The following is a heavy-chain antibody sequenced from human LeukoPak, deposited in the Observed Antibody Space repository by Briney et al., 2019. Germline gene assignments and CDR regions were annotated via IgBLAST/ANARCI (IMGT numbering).Heavy chain of an antibody. J-gene: IGHJ4*02. D-gene: IGHD6-6*01. Sequence: PGGSLRLSCAASGFTFQHYPMHGLRQVPGKGLEWLSLISWDGTITDYADSVKGRFTVSRDNNKNSLYLQMNSLRIEDTAFYYCGKDIGISSSRTFDRCGQGTLVTVSS. CDR1: GFTFQHYP. CDR2: ISWDGTIT. V-gene: IGHV3-43*01. CDR3: GKDIGISSSRTFDR.